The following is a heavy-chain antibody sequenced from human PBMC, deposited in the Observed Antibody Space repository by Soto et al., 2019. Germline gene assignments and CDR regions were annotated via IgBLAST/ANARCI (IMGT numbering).Heavy chain of an antibody. CDR1: GFSLSTSGVG. V-gene: IGHV2-5*02. CDR2: IYWDDDK. Sequence: QITLKESGPPLVKPTQTRTLTCTFSGFSLSTSGVGVGWIRQPPGKALEWLALIYWDDDKRYSPSLKSRLTINKDTSKNQVVLTMTKMDPVDTATYYFSHRGVRGYRGYGYFDYWGQGNLDTASS. J-gene: IGHJ4*02. D-gene: IGHD5-12*01. CDR3: SHRGVRGYRGYGYFDY.